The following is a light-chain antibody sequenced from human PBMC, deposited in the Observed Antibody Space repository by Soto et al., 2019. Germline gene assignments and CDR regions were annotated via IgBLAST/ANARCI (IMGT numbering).Light chain of an antibody. CDR2: AAS. CDR1: QDIRNE. J-gene: IGKJ1*01. CDR3: LQDDNYPWT. Sequence: AIQMTQSPSSLSASVGDRVTITCRASQDIRNELGWYQEKPGRAPKLLIYAASSLQSGVPSRFSGSGSGTDFTLTISSLQPEDCATYYCLQDDNYPWTFGQGTKVEIK. V-gene: IGKV1-6*01.